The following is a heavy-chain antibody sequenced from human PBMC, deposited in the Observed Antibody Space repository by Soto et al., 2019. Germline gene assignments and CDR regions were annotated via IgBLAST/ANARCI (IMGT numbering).Heavy chain of an antibody. Sequence: GASVKVSCKAGGYTFSDYYIQWVRQAPGQGLEYMGWISPKSGGAAYAQKFQGRVTMTRDTSTSTVYMELSSLRSEDTAVYYCARGPTRMYYDFWSGYSLGGMDVWGQGTTVTVSS. CDR1: GYTFSDYY. CDR3: ARGPTRMYYDFWSGYSLGGMDV. V-gene: IGHV1-2*02. J-gene: IGHJ6*02. CDR2: ISPKSGGA. D-gene: IGHD3-3*01.